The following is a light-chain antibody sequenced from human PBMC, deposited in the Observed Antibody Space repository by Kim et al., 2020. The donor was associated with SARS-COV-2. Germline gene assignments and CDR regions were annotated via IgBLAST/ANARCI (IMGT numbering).Light chain of an antibody. CDR3: QAWDSSSAHSWV. CDR1: NIGSKS. J-gene: IGLJ3*02. Sequence: SYELTQPPSVSVAPGKTARITCGGNNIGSKSVHWYQQKPGQAPVLVIYYDSDRPSGIPERFSGSNSGNTATLTISRVEAGDEADYYCQAWDSSSAHSWVF. CDR2: YDS. V-gene: IGLV3-21*04.